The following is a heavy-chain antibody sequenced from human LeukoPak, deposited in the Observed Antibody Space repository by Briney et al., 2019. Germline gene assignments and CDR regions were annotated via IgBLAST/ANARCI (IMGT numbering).Heavy chain of an antibody. J-gene: IGHJ6*04. CDR3: AELGITMIGGV. V-gene: IGHV3-23*01. CDR2: IDYSGGSS. D-gene: IGHD3-10*02. CDR1: GFTLSSYE. Sequence: GGSLRLSCTVSGFTLSSYEMSWIRQAPGKGLEWVSSIDYSGGSSYYADSVKGRFTISRDDSKNTLYLQLNSLRAEDTAVYYCAELGITMIGGVWGKGTTVTISS.